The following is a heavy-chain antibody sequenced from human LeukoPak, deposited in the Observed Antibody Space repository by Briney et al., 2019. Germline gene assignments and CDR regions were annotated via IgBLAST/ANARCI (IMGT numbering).Heavy chain of an antibody. CDR1: GFTFSGSA. D-gene: IGHD1-1*01. J-gene: IGHJ4*02. CDR2: IRSKANSYAT. V-gene: IGHV3-73*01. CDR3: GRGSGDFDY. Sequence: GGSLRLSCAASGFTFSGSAMHWVRQASGKGLEWVGRIRSKANSYATAYAASVKGRFTISRDDSKNTAYLQMNSLKTEDTAVYYCGRGSGDFDYWGQGTLVTVSS.